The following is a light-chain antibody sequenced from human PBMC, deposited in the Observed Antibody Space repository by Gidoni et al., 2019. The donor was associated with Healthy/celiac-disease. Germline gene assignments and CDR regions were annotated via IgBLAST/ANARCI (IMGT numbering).Light chain of an antibody. V-gene: IGKV1-33*01. CDR3: QQYDNLPRT. J-gene: IGKJ5*01. Sequence: DIQMTQSPSSLSASVGDRVTITCQASQDISNYLNWYQQKPAKATKLLIYDASNLETGVPSRFSGSGSGTDFTFTISSLQPEDIATYYCQQYDNLPRTFGQGTRLEIK. CDR2: DAS. CDR1: QDISNY.